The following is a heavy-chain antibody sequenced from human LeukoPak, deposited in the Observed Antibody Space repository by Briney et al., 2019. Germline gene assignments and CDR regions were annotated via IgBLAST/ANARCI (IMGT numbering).Heavy chain of an antibody. J-gene: IGHJ3*02. CDR3: AKGGAYYYDSSGYFSI. V-gene: IGHV3-23*01. D-gene: IGHD3-22*01. Sequence: GGSLRLSCAASGFTFSSYAMSWVRQAPGKGLEWVSAISGSGGSTYYADSVKGRFTISRDNSKNTLYLQMNSLRAEDTAVYYCAKGGAYYYDSSGYFSIWGQGTMVTVSS. CDR2: ISGSGGST. CDR1: GFTFSSYA.